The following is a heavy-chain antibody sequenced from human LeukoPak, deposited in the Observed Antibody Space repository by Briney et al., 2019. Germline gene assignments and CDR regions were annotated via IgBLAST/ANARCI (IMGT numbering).Heavy chain of an antibody. J-gene: IGHJ4*02. Sequence: SETLSLTCTVSGDSISIYYWNWIRQPPGKGLEWIGYIHHNGNTNYNPSLKSRVTISVDTSKNQFSLKLTSVTAADTAVYYCARGFGGYYSFDYWGQGTLVTVSS. CDR2: IHHNGNT. D-gene: IGHD3-3*01. CDR3: ARGFGGYYSFDY. CDR1: GDSISIYY. V-gene: IGHV4-59*01.